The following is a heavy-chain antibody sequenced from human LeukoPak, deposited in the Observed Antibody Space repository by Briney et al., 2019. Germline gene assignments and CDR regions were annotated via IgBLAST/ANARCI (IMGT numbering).Heavy chain of an antibody. Sequence: SETLSLTCTVSGGSISSYYWSWIRQPPGKGLEWIGYIYYSGSTNYNPSLKSRVTMSVDTSKNQFSLKLSSVTAADTAVYYCARGSPSSSWYGDYWGQGTLVTVSS. CDR1: GGSISSYY. V-gene: IGHV4-59*12. CDR2: IYYSGST. CDR3: ARGSPSSSWYGDY. J-gene: IGHJ4*02. D-gene: IGHD6-13*01.